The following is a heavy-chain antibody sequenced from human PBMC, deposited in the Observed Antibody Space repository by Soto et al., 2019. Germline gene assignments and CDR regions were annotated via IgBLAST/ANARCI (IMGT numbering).Heavy chain of an antibody. D-gene: IGHD3-22*01. CDR1: GFTFSSFA. Sequence: GGSLRLSCAASGFTFSSFALSWVRQAPGKGLEWVSAISGSGDGTDYADSVKGRFTISRDNSKNTLYLQMNSLRAEDTAVYYCARSTQYDSSGYIYYYGMDVWGQGTTVTVSS. J-gene: IGHJ6*02. CDR3: ARSTQYDSSGYIYYYGMDV. V-gene: IGHV3-23*01. CDR2: ISGSGDGT.